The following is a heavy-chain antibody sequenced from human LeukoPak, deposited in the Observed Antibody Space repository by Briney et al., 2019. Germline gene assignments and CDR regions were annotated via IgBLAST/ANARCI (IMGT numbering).Heavy chain of an antibody. D-gene: IGHD2/OR15-2a*01. Sequence: GESLKISCKGSGYSFTSYWIGWVRQMPGKGLEWMGIIYPGDSDTRYSPSFQGQVTISADKSISTAYLQWSSLKASDTAMYYCASPSRPREYLLSSDAFDIWGQGTMVTVSS. CDR3: ASPSRPREYLLSSDAFDI. CDR1: GYSFTSYW. J-gene: IGHJ3*02. CDR2: IYPGDSDT. V-gene: IGHV5-51*01.